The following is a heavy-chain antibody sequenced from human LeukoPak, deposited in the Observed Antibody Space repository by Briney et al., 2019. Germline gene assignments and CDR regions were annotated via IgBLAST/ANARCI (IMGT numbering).Heavy chain of an antibody. CDR2: IYHSGST. J-gene: IGHJ4*02. Sequence: SETLSLTCAVSGGSISSGGYSWSWIRQPPGKGLEWIGYIYHSGSTYYNPSLKSRVTISVDRSKNQFSLKLSSVTAADTAVYYCARFSYDSWGFDYWGRGTLVTVSS. CDR1: GGSISSGGYS. CDR3: ARFSYDSWGFDY. D-gene: IGHD6-13*01. V-gene: IGHV4-30-2*01.